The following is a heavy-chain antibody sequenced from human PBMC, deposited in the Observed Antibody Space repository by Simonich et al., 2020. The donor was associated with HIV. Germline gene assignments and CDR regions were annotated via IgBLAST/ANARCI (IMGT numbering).Heavy chain of an antibody. J-gene: IGHJ4*02. Sequence: QVHLQQWGAGLLKPSETLSLTCTLYGESFSVYYWSWIRQPPGKGLEGIGEINHRGSTNYNPSLKNRLTISVDTSKNQFSLKLKSVTAADTAVYYCARLYDSWVQGTLVTVSS. V-gene: IGHV4-34*01. CDR1: GESFSVYY. CDR3: ARLYDS. CDR2: INHRGST.